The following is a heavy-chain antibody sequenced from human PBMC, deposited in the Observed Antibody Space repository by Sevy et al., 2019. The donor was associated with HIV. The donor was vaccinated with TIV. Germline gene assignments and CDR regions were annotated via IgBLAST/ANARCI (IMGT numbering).Heavy chain of an antibody. J-gene: IGHJ6*04. CDR2: IYYSETS. CDR1: GGSISRSRSN. Sequence: SETLSLTCTVSGGSISRSRSNWGWVRQPPGKGLEWIGNIYYSETSYYNPSLESRVTISVDKSKNQFSLKLTSVTAADTAVYYCARGIDSSDWVHCMDVWGKGTTVTVSS. V-gene: IGHV4-39*01. D-gene: IGHD3-22*01. CDR3: ARGIDSSDWVHCMDV.